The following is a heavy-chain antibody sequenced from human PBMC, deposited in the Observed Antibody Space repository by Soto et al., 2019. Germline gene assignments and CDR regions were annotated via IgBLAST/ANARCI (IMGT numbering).Heavy chain of an antibody. CDR3: ATRDYDILTGYLHI. J-gene: IGHJ1*01. CDR1: EHTSTIYY. V-gene: IGHV1-2*02. D-gene: IGHD3-9*01. CDR2: TNADSGDT. Sequence: QAHLVQSGAEVRKPGASVKVSCQALEHTSTIYYIHWVRQARGQGLVWMGWTNADSGDTTYAEDFRGRVTFTRATSTSTFHMELSRLRLDDTAMYFCATRDYDILTGYLHIWGQGTLITVSS.